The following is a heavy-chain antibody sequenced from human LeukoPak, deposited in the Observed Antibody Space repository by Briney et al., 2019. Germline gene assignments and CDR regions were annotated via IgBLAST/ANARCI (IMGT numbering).Heavy chain of an antibody. Sequence: GESLKISCKGSGYGFSSYWIGWVRQMPGKGLEWMGIIFPGDSETRYSPSFQGQVNLSADRSLSTAYLEWSSLKGSDTAMYYCARVRSSSLYDFDYWGQGTLVTVSS. CDR2: IFPGDSET. CDR1: GYGFSSYW. V-gene: IGHV5-51*01. D-gene: IGHD6-13*01. CDR3: ARVRSSSLYDFDY. J-gene: IGHJ4*02.